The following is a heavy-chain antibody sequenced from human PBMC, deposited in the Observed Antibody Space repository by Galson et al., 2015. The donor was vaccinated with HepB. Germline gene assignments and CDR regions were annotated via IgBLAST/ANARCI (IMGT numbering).Heavy chain of an antibody. Sequence: SVKVSCKASGYTFSTYSITWVRQAPGQGLEWMGWISPYNRDTTYARKFQDRVTMTTDTFTSTAYMELRSLRSDDTAVYYCARGALVGVVGGSPNNWFDPWGQGTLVTVSS. J-gene: IGHJ5*02. V-gene: IGHV1-18*01. CDR2: ISPYNRDT. CDR1: GYTFSTYS. CDR3: ARGALVGVVGGSPNNWFDP. D-gene: IGHD2-15*01.